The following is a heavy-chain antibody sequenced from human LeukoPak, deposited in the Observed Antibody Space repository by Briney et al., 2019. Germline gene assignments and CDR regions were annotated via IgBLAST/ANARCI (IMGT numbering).Heavy chain of an antibody. V-gene: IGHV1-18*01. CDR2: ISAYNGNT. CDR1: GYTFTSYG. J-gene: IGHJ4*02. D-gene: IGHD5/OR15-5a*01. Sequence: ASVKVSCKASGYTFTSYGISWVRQAPGQGLEWMGWISAYNGNTNYAQKLQGRVTMTTDTSTSTAYMELRSLRSDDTAVYYCARDLDVMSAPGATNYWGQGTLVTVSS. CDR3: ARDLDVMSAPGATNY.